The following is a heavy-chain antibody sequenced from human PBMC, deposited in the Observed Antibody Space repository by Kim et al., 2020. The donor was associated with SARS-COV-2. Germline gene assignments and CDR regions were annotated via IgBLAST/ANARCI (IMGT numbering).Heavy chain of an antibody. Sequence: GGSLRLSCAASGFTFSIYDMHWVRQAPGQGLEWLASIWSNGGGEKYTPSVKGRFTISRDNSENTLYLQMSSLRSDDTAVYHCAREPMGGSSDMDVWGLGTTVTVSS. J-gene: IGHJ6*02. CDR2: IWSNGGGE. D-gene: IGHD3-16*01. V-gene: IGHV3-33*08. CDR3: AREPMGGSSDMDV. CDR1: GFTFSIYD.